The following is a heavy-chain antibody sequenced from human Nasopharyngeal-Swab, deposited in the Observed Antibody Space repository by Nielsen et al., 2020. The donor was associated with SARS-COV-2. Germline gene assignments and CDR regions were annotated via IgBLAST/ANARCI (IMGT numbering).Heavy chain of an antibody. CDR2: IYYSGST. V-gene: IGHV4-31*03. J-gene: IGHJ5*02. D-gene: IGHD3-3*01. Sequence: LSLTCTVSGGSISSGGYYWSWIRQHPGKGLEWIGYIYYSGSTYYNPSLKSRVTISVDTSKNQFSLKLSSVTAADTAVYYCARGVTIFGVVDWQGFDPWGQGTLVTVSS. CDR1: GGSISSGGYY. CDR3: ARGVTIFGVVDWQGFDP.